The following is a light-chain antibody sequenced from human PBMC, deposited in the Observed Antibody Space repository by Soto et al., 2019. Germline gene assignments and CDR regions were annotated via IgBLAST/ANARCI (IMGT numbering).Light chain of an antibody. J-gene: IGLJ3*02. CDR1: SSDVGGYDR. V-gene: IGLV2-23*01. CDR3: CSSAGSRILSWV. CDR2: EGT. Sequence: QLVLTQPASVSGSPGQSINISCTGTSSDVGGYDRVSWYQQHPGKAPKLLIYEGTKRPSGISKRLSGSKSGNTASLTISGLQAEDEADYYCCSSAGSRILSWVFGGGTKLTVL.